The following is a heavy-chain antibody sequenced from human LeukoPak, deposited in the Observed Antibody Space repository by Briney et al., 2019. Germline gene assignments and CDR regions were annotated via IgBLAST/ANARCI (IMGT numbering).Heavy chain of an antibody. D-gene: IGHD3-16*01. J-gene: IGHJ4*02. CDR3: ARGWGGNFDY. CDR2: IKTDGSST. V-gene: IGHV3-74*01. Sequence: PGRSLRLSCAASGFSFSSYWMHWVRQAPGKGLVWVSRIKTDGSSTTYADSVKGRFTVSRDNAKNTLNLQMNSLRLDDTAVYYCARGWGGNFDYWGQGTPVTVSS. CDR1: GFSFSSYW.